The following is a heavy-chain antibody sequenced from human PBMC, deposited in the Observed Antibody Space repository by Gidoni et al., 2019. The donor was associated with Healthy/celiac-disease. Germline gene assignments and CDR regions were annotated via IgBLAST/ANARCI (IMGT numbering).Heavy chain of an antibody. Sequence: QVQLQQWGAGLWKPSETLSLTCAVDGGSFSGYYWSLIRQPPGKGLEWMGEINHSGSPKYNPSLKSRVTISVDTSKNQFSLKLSSVTAADTAVYYCARRGAATTDYWGQGTLVTVSS. D-gene: IGHD6-25*01. J-gene: IGHJ4*02. CDR3: ARRGAATTDY. CDR2: INHSGSP. V-gene: IGHV4-34*01. CDR1: GGSFSGYY.